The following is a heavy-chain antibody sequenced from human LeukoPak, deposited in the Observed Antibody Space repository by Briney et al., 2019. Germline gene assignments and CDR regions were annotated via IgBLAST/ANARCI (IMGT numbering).Heavy chain of an antibody. CDR2: TYYRSKWYN. Sequence: SQTLSLTCAISGDSVSSNSAAWNWIRQSPSRGLEWLGRTYYRSKWYNDYAVAVKSRIIINPDTSKNQFSLQLNSVTPEDTAVYYCARLGRSINWFDPWGQGTLVTVSS. V-gene: IGHV6-1*01. CDR1: GDSVSSNSAA. CDR3: ARLGRSINWFDP. J-gene: IGHJ5*02. D-gene: IGHD3-10*01.